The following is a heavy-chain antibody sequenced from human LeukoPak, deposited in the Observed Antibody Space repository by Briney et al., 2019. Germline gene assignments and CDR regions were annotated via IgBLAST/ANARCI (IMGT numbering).Heavy chain of an antibody. Sequence: ASVKVSCKASGYTFTSYGISWVRQAPGQGLEWMGWISAYNGNTNYAQKLQGRVTMTTDTSTSTAYMELRSLRSDDTAVYYCARDMAAAGTLGFDYWGQGTLVTVSS. D-gene: IGHD6-13*01. CDR3: ARDMAAAGTLGFDY. V-gene: IGHV1-18*01. CDR1: GYTFTSYG. J-gene: IGHJ4*02. CDR2: ISAYNGNT.